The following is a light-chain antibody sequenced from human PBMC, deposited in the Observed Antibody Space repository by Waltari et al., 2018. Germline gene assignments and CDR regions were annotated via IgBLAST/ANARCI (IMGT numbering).Light chain of an antibody. CDR2: DAS. V-gene: IGKV3-15*01. CDR3: HHYNTWPPGT. CDR1: QTVNAN. J-gene: IGKJ2*02. Sequence: EIVMTQSPATLYVSPGERATLSCRASQTVNANLVWYQRTPGQAPRLLIYDASKRATCIPARFSGSGSGTDFTLASSSLQSEDFGIYYCHHYNTWPPGTFGHGTKLDNK.